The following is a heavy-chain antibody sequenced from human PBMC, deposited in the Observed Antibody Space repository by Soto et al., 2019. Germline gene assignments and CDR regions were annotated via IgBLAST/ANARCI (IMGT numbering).Heavy chain of an antibody. J-gene: IGHJ5*02. CDR3: ARRERAAGTDWWFAP. D-gene: IGHD6-13*01. CDR1: GTSISSSYW. V-gene: IGHV4-4*02. Sequence: LSLTCVVSGTSISSSYWWTWVRQAPGKGLEWIGEMYHSGITNYNPSLKSRVTMSVDKSNNQFSLKLSSVTAADTAVYYCARRERAAGTDWWFAPWGQGTLVTVSS. CDR2: MYHSGIT.